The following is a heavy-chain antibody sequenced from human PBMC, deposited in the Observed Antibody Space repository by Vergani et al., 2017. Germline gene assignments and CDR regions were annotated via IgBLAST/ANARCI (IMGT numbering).Heavy chain of an antibody. Sequence: EVQLVESGGGLVQPGGSLRLSCAASGFTFSSYAMHWFGQAPGKGLEFVSAISSNGGSTYYANSVKGRFTISRDNSKNTLYLQMGSLRAEDMAVYYCARDRGIGYYGSGSASFDYWGQGTLVTVSS. D-gene: IGHD3-10*01. CDR3: ARDRGIGYYGSGSASFDY. J-gene: IGHJ4*02. V-gene: IGHV3-64*01. CDR1: GFTFSSYA. CDR2: ISSNGGST.